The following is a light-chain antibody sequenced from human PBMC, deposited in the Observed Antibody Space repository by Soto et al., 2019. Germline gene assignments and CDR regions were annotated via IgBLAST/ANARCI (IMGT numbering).Light chain of an antibody. J-gene: IGKJ1*01. CDR3: QQYGSSPGT. V-gene: IGKV3-20*01. CDR1: QSVDSNY. CDR2: GAS. Sequence: EIVLTQSPGTLSLSPGERATLSCRASQSVDSNYLAWYQQKPGQAPRLLIYGASRRATGVPDRFSGSGSGTDFTLTISILEPEDFAVYYCQQYGSSPGTFGQGTKVEIK.